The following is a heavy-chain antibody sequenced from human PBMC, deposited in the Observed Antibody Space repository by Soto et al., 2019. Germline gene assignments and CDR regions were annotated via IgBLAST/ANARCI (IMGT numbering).Heavy chain of an antibody. CDR1: GFIFSEYW. Sequence: EVQLVESGGGLVQPGGSLTLSCAASGFIFSEYWMHWVRQAPGKGLEWVSRIKSDGGGAYYADCVRGRLTISRDHASSTLQLQVKSLRAEDTAVYFCTRGGGDRYDGNGYLGRNWGQGALVTVSS. V-gene: IGHV3-74*01. D-gene: IGHD3-22*01. CDR2: IKSDGGGA. CDR3: TRGGGDRYDGNGYLGRN. J-gene: IGHJ4*02.